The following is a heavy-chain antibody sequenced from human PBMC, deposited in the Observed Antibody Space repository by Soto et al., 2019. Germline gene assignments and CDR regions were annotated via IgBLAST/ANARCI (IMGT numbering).Heavy chain of an antibody. J-gene: IGHJ4*02. CDR3: TKSADSAGWGVDF. CDR2: ISPGGDRI. V-gene: IGHV3-48*02. Sequence: EVQLVESGGGLVQPGGSLRLSCVASGFMFDSYAMNWVRQAPGKGLEWVSYISPGGDRIYYAESLKGRITISRDNAKNSLSLQMSILSDEDTAVYYCTKSADSAGWGVDFCGQSTLVTVSS. D-gene: IGHD6-19*01. CDR1: GFMFDSYA.